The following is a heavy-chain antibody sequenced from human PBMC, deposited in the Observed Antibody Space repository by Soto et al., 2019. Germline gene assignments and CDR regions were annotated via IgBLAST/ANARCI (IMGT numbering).Heavy chain of an antibody. CDR1: GYTFTSYD. V-gene: IGHV1-8*01. CDR2: MKPNTGKT. D-gene: IGHD2-15*01. Sequence: ASVKVCCKASGYTFTSYDINWVRQATEQELEWRGWMKPNTGKTGYAQKFQGRVTMTRNTSMSTAYMELSSLRSEDTAVHYCARVVVVAATRAFDIYGQGRRGAV. CDR3: ARVVVVAATRAFDI. J-gene: IGHJ3*02.